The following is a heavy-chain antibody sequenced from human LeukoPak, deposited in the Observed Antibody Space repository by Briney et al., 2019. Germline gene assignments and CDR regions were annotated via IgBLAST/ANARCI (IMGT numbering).Heavy chain of an antibody. V-gene: IGHV4-34*01. CDR2: INHSGST. D-gene: IGHD3-22*01. CDR3: SRVVVISRDNRFDP. CDR1: GGSFSGYY. Sequence: SETLSLTCAVYGGSFSGYYWSWIRQPPGKGLEWIGEINHSGSTNYNPSLKSRVTISVDTSKNQFSLKLSSVTAADTAMYYCSRVVVISRDNRFDPWGQGTLVTVSS. J-gene: IGHJ5*02.